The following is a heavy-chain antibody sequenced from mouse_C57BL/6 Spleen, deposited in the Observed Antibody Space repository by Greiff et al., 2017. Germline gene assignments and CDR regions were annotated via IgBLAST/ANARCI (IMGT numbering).Heavy chain of an antibody. J-gene: IGHJ3*01. V-gene: IGHV1-22*01. D-gene: IGHD2-3*01. CDR3: ASLYDGYSWFAY. CDR1: GYTFTDYN. CDR2: INPNNGGT. Sequence: VQLQQSGPELVKPGASVKMSCKASGYTFTDYNMHWVKQSHGKSLEWIGYINPNNGGTSYNQKFKGKATLTVNKSSSTAYMELRSLTSEDSAVYYCASLYDGYSWFAYWGQGTLVTVSA.